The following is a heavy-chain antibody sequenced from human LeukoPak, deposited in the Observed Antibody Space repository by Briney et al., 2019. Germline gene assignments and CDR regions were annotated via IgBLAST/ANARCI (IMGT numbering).Heavy chain of an antibody. CDR2: INPNSGGT. J-gene: IGHJ6*02. D-gene: IGHD4/OR15-4a*01. CDR3: AREVSYGGIYYYYGMDV. Sequence: ASVKVSCKASGYTFTGYYMHWVRQAPGQGLEWMGWINPNSGGTNYAQKFQGRVTMTRDTSISTAYMELSRLRSDDTAVYYCAREVSYGGIYYYYGMDVWGLGTTVTVSS. V-gene: IGHV1-2*02. CDR1: GYTFTGYY.